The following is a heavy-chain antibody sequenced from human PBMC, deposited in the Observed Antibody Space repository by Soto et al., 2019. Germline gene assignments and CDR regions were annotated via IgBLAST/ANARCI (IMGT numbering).Heavy chain of an antibody. CDR1: GFTFTSSA. CDR2: IVVGSGNT. D-gene: IGHD5-12*01. J-gene: IGHJ3*02. CDR3: AAESGQRDGYNWGAFDI. V-gene: IGHV1-58*01. Sequence: AVKFPCKASGFTFTSSAVQWVRQARGQRLEWIGWIVVGSGNTNYAQKFQERVTTTRDMSTSTAYMELSSLRSEDTAVYYCAAESGQRDGYNWGAFDIWGQGTMVTVSS.